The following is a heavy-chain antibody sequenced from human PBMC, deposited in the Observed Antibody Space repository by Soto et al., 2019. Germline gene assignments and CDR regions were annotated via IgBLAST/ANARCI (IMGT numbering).Heavy chain of an antibody. J-gene: IGHJ5*02. CDR1: GFTFINAW. Sequence: EVQLVESGGDLVKPGGSLRLSCGASGFTFINAWMSWVRQSPGKGLEWVGRIKSKNDGGTIEYAAPVKGRFTISRDDSKNTLYLQMNSLKTSDTAVYYCTTDTHDWNCLPWGQGTLVTVSS. V-gene: IGHV3-15*01. CDR2: IKSKNDGGTI. CDR3: TTDTHDWNCLP. D-gene: IGHD1-7*01.